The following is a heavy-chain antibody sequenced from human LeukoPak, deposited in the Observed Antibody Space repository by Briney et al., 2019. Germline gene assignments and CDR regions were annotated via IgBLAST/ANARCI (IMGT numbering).Heavy chain of an antibody. CDR2: ISAYNGNT. V-gene: IGHV1-18*01. D-gene: IGHD3-10*01. J-gene: IGHJ4*02. CDR1: GYTFTSYG. Sequence: SVKVSCKASGYTFTSYGISRVRQAPGQGLEWMGWISAYNGNTNYAQKLQGRVTMTRDTSASTVYMELSSLRSEDTAVYYCARLTYGSGSYYQSPLGYWGQGTLVTVPS. CDR3: ARLTYGSGSYYQSPLGY.